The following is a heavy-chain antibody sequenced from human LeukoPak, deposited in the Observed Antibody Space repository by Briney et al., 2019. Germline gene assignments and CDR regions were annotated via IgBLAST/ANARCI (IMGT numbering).Heavy chain of an antibody. V-gene: IGHV4-59*01. CDR1: GGSISSYY. CDR2: IYYSGRT. J-gene: IGHJ4*02. CDR3: ARDTTKTSSGYDY. Sequence: KPSETLSLTCTVSGGSISSYYWSWIRQPPGKGLEWIGYIYYSGRTNYNPSLKSRVTISVDTSKNQFSLKLSSVTAADTAVYYCARDTTKTSSGYDYWGQGTLVTVSS. D-gene: IGHD6-19*01.